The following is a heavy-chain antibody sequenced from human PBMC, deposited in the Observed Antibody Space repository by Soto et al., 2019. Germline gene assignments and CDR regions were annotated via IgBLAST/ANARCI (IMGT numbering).Heavy chain of an antibody. CDR1: GFTFDDYA. CDR2: INWNTGSI. V-gene: IGHV3-9*01. D-gene: IGHD5-18*01. J-gene: IGHJ4*02. CDR3: AKGLSGYSYGPFDY. Sequence: SLRLSCAASGFTFDDYAMHWVRQAPGKGLEWVSVINWNTGSIGYADSVKGRFTISKDTAKNSLYLQMNSLRAEDTALYYCAKGLSGYSYGPFDYWGRVTLVTVSS.